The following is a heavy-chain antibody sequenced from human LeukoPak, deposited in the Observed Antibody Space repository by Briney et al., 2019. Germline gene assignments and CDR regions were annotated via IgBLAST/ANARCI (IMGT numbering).Heavy chain of an antibody. CDR2: ISGSGGST. J-gene: IGHJ4*02. V-gene: IGHV3-23*01. CDR3: ANSYGSGSYYKNFDY. D-gene: IGHD3-10*01. CDR1: GFTFSSYA. Sequence: PGGSLRLSCAASGFTFSSYAMSWVRQAPGKGREWVSAISGSGGSTYYADSVKGRFTISRDNSKNTLYLQMNSLRAEDTAVYYCANSYGSGSYYKNFDYWGQGTLVTVSS.